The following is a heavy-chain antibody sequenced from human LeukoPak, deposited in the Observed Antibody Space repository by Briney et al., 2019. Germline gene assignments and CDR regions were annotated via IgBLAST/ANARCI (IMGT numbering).Heavy chain of an antibody. V-gene: IGHV3-23*01. D-gene: IGHD3-16*02. CDR2: ISGSGGST. Sequence: PGGSLRLSFAAPGSTFSSLAISGVRQAPGKGLGWVSAISGSGGSTYYADSVKGRFTISRDNSKNTLYLQMNSLRAEDTAVYYCAKGPEAYVWGSYRDYWGQGTLVTVSS. CDR1: GSTFSSLA. J-gene: IGHJ4*02. CDR3: AKGPEAYVWGSYRDY.